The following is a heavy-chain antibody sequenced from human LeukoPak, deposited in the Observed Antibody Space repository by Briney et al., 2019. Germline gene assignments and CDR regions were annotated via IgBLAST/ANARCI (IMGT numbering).Heavy chain of an antibody. Sequence: GGSLRLSCAASGFTFSDHYMDWVRQAPGKGLEWVGRTRNKAKSYTTEYAASVKGRFTISRDDSKNSLYLQMNSLKAEDMAVYYCARGATGATNYYYAMDVWGQGTTVSVSS. D-gene: IGHD1-7*01. V-gene: IGHV3-72*01. CDR3: ARGATGATNYYYAMDV. J-gene: IGHJ6*02. CDR1: GFTFSDHY. CDR2: TRNKAKSYTT.